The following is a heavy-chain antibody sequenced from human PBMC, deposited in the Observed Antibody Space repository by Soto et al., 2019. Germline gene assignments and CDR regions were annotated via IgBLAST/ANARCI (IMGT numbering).Heavy chain of an antibody. Sequence: QVQLVESGGGVVQPGRSLRLSCAASGFTFSSYGMHWVRQAPGKGLEWVAVIWYDGSNKYYADSVKGRFTISRDNSKNTPYLQMNSLRAEDTAVYYCARGGGYSGYDLDYWGQGTLVTVSS. CDR3: ARGGGYSGYDLDY. CDR2: IWYDGSNK. V-gene: IGHV3-33*01. CDR1: GFTFSSYG. J-gene: IGHJ4*02. D-gene: IGHD5-12*01.